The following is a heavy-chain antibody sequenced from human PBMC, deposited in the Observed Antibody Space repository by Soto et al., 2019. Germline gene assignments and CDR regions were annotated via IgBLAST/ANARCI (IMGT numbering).Heavy chain of an antibody. CDR1: GGSFSGYY. J-gene: IGHJ4*02. D-gene: IGHD6-13*01. CDR3: ARGRDLAAMPPGIAAAGVSSRFDY. V-gene: IGHV4-34*01. CDR2: INHSGST. Sequence: PSETLSLTCAVYGGSFSGYYWSWIRQPPGKGLEWIGEINHSGSTNYNPSLKSRVTISVDTSKNQFSLKLSSVTAADTAVYYCARGRDLAAMPPGIAAAGVSSRFDYWGQGTLVTVSS.